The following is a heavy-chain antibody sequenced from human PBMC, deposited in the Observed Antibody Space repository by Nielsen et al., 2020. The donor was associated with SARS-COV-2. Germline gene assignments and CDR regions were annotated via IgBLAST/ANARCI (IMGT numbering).Heavy chain of an antibody. D-gene: IGHD2-2*01. Sequence: GGSLRLSCAASGFTFSSYAMSWVRQAPGKGLEWVSAISGSGGSTYYADSVKGRFTISRDNSKNTLYLQMNSLRAEDTAVYYCAKGEWDIVVVPAATIGTGFDPWGQGTLVTVSS. CDR3: AKGEWDIVVVPAATIGTGFDP. V-gene: IGHV3-23*01. J-gene: IGHJ5*02. CDR2: ISGSGGST. CDR1: GFTFSSYA.